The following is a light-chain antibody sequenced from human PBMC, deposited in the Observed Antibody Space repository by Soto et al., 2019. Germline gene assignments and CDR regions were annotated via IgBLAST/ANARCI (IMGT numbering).Light chain of an antibody. CDR3: QQYDSSLYT. J-gene: IGKJ2*01. CDR2: GAS. CDR1: QSVSSTY. V-gene: IGKV3-20*01. Sequence: EIVLTQSPGTLSLSPGERATLSCRASQSVSSTYLAWYQQNPGQAPRLLIYGASSRATGIPDRFSGSGSGTDFTLTISRLEPEDFAVYFCQQYDSSLYTFGQGTKLEIK.